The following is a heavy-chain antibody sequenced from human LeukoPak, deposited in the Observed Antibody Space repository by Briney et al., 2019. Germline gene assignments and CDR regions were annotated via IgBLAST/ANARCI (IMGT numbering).Heavy chain of an antibody. CDR2: INPNRGGT. CDR1: GYTFTGYY. V-gene: IGHV1-2*02. D-gene: IGHD1-26*01. J-gene: IGHJ4*02. CDR3: ARTDSGSYYSYGY. Sequence: ASVKVSCKASGYTFTGYYMHWVRQAPGQGLEWMGWINPNRGGTNYAQKFQGRVTMTRDTSISTAYMELSRLRSDDTAVYYCARTDSGSYYSYGYWGQGTLVTVSS.